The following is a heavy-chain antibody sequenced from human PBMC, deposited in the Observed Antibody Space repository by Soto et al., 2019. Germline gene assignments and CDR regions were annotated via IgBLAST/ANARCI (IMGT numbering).Heavy chain of an antibody. D-gene: IGHD2-2*01. J-gene: IGHJ4*02. V-gene: IGHV4-34*01. Sequence: PSETLSLTCAVYGGSFSGYYWSWIRQPPGKGLEWIGEINHSGSTNYNPSLKSRITISVDTSKNQFSLKLNSATAADTAVYYCAREHCSTTSCYENWGQGTLVTISS. CDR3: AREHCSTTSCYEN. CDR1: GGSFSGYY. CDR2: INHSGST.